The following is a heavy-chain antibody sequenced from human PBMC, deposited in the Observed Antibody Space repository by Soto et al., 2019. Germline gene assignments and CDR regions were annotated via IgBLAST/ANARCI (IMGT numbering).Heavy chain of an antibody. CDR1: GFTFSSYG. Sequence: XGCLRLSCAACGFTFSSYGMHWVRQAPGKGLEWVSYISSSGNTIYYTDSVKGRFTISRDNAKNSLYLQMNSLRAEDTAVYYCARKFLYCSSNRCYGRGFDPWGQGTLVTVSS. CDR3: ARKFLYCSSNRCYGRGFDP. V-gene: IGHV3-48*04. CDR2: ISSSGNTI. D-gene: IGHD2-2*01. J-gene: IGHJ5*02.